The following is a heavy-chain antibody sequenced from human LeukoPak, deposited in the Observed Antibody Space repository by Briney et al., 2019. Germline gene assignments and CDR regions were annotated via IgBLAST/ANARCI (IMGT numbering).Heavy chain of an antibody. V-gene: IGHV3-53*01. J-gene: IGHJ4*02. CDR2: IYSGGST. D-gene: IGHD2-15*01. CDR3: AREGSVCSGGSCYSYYFDY. Sequence: GGSLRLSCAASGFTVSSNYMSWVRQAPGKGLEWVSVIYSGGSTYYADSVKGRFTISRDNSKNTLYLQMNSLRAEDTAVHYCAREGSVCSGGSCYSYYFDYWGQGTLVTVSS. CDR1: GFTVSSNY.